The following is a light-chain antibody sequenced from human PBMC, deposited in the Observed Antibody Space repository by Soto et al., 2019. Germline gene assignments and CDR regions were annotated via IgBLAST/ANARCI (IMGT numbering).Light chain of an antibody. Sequence: QSVLTQPPSASGTPGQRVTISCSGSSSNIGSTTVDWYQQLPGTAPKLLLYSNNQRPSGVPDRFSGSKSGTSASLAISGLQSEDEADYYCAAWDYSLNGYVFGTGTELTVL. CDR3: AAWDYSLNGYV. V-gene: IGLV1-44*01. J-gene: IGLJ1*01. CDR1: SSNIGSTT. CDR2: SNN.